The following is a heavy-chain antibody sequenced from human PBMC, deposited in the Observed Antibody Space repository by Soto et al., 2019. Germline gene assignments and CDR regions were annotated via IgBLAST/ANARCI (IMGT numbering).Heavy chain of an antibody. CDR2: IYDTGST. Sequence: QVQLQESGPGLVKPSQTLSLTCTVSGGSISSGDYYWSWIRQPPGKVLEWSGYIYDTGSTYYNPSLNGRVTIAVDTSKNQCSLKLSSVTAADTAVYYCASNSYGYPFYDYWRQGTLVTVSS. CDR3: ASNSYGYPFYDY. CDR1: GGSISSGDYY. J-gene: IGHJ4*02. D-gene: IGHD5-18*01. V-gene: IGHV4-30-4*01.